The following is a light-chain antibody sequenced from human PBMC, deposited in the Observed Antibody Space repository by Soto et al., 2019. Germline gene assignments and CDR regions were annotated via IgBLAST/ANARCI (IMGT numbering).Light chain of an antibody. CDR3: QQYHNWPPIT. CDR2: GAS. V-gene: IGKV3-15*01. J-gene: IGKJ5*01. Sequence: EIVMTQSPATLSVSPGERATLSCRASQSVSSNLAWYQQKPGQAPRLLIYGASTRATAIPARFSGSGSGTEFTLTISSLQSGDFAIYYCQQYHNWPPITFGQGTRLEIK. CDR1: QSVSSN.